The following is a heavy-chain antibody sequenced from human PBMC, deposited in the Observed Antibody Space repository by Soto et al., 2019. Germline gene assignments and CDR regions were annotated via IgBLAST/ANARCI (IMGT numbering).Heavy chain of an antibody. CDR3: ARTDIVIAAPDC. V-gene: IGHV4-59*01. Sequence: SETLSLTCTVSGGSISSYYWSWIRQPPGKGLEWIGYIFNSGSAHYNPSLKSRVTLSIDTSKNQFSLKLSSVTAADTAVYYCARTDIVIAAPDCWGQGTLVTVSS. D-gene: IGHD2-15*01. CDR1: GGSISSYY. J-gene: IGHJ4*02. CDR2: IFNSGSA.